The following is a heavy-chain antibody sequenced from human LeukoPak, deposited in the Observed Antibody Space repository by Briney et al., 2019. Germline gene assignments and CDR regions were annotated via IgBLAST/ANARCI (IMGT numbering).Heavy chain of an antibody. V-gene: IGHV4-39*07. CDR1: GGSISSGGYY. D-gene: IGHD3-22*01. J-gene: IGHJ4*02. CDR2: INHSGST. Sequence: SETLSLTCTVSGGSISSGGYYWSWIRQPPGKGLEWIGEINHSGSTNYNPSLKSRVTISVDTSKNQFSLKLSSVTAADTAVYYCARERRGRYYDSSGYVFDYWGQGTLVTVSS. CDR3: ARERRGRYYDSSGYVFDY.